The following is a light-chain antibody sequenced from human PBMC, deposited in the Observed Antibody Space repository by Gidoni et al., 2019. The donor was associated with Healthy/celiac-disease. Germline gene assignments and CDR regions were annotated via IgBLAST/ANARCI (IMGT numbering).Light chain of an antibody. CDR2: GAS. CDR1: QSVSSSY. J-gene: IGKJ1*01. Sequence: DIVLTQSPGTLSLSPGERATLSCRASQSVSSSYLAWYQQNTGQAPRLLIYGASSRATGIPDRFSGSGSGTDFTLTISRLEPEDFAVYYCQQYGSSPQTFGQGTKVEIK. V-gene: IGKV3-20*01. CDR3: QQYGSSPQT.